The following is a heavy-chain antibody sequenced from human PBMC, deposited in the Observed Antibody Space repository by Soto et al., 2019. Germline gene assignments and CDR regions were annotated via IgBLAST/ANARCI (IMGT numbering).Heavy chain of an antibody. V-gene: IGHV1-69*13. CDR2: VLPIFGTA. CDR3: ARCRWFNRNLYHYHCMDV. D-gene: IGHD2-15*01. Sequence: SVKVSCKASGGHFRRYAIGWVRPAPGQGPEWMGGVLPIFGTANYAQKFQGRVTITADESTSTAYMELSSLSSEYTAVYYCARCRWFNRNLYHYHCMDVWGQ. CDR1: GGHFRRYA. J-gene: IGHJ6*02.